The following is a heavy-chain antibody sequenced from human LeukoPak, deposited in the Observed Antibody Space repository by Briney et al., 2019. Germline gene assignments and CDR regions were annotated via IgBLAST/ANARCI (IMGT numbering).Heavy chain of an antibody. Sequence: SETLSLTCTVSGGSISSGGYYWSWIRQHPGKGLEWIGYIYYSGSTYYNPSLKSRVNISVDTSKNQFSLKLSSVTAADTAVYYFARGTRRRYYYGSGSYSDAFDIWGQGTMVTVSS. CDR1: GGSISSGGYY. D-gene: IGHD3-10*01. CDR3: ARGTRRRYYYGSGSYSDAFDI. CDR2: IYYSGST. V-gene: IGHV4-31*03. J-gene: IGHJ3*02.